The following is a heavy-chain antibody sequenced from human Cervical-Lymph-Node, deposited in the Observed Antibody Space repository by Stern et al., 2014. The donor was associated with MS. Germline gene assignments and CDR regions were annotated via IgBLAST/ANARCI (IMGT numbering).Heavy chain of an antibody. V-gene: IGHV5-51*01. Sequence: EVHLVESGAEMKKPGESLRISCKDSGDSFSSHWIGWVRQMPGKGLEWMGNIHPADSDTRYSPSFQGQVIISVDKSVNTAYLQWTSLKASDTATYYCARRGSYYWFDPWGQGTLVTVSS. D-gene: IGHD3-10*01. CDR2: IHPADSDT. CDR1: GDSFSSHW. CDR3: ARRGSYYWFDP. J-gene: IGHJ5*02.